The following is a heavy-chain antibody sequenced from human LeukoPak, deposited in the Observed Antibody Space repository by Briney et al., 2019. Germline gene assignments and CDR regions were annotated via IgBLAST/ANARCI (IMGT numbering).Heavy chain of an antibody. CDR2: TSAYNGNT. CDR1: GYTFTSYG. V-gene: IGHV1-18*01. CDR3: ARANYYYYGMDV. Sequence: ASVKVSCKASGYTFTSYGISWVRQAPGQGLEWMGWTSAYNGNTNYAQKLQGRVTMTTDTSTSTAYMELRSLRFDDTAVYYCARANYYYYGMDVWGQGTTVTVSS. J-gene: IGHJ6*02.